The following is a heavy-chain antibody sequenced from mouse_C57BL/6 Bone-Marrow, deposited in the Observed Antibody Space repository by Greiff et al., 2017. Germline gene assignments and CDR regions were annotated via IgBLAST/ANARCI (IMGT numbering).Heavy chain of an antibody. V-gene: IGHV1-20*01. D-gene: IGHD1-1*01. CDR3: ARGATVVAFYYFDY. J-gene: IGHJ2*01. CDR2: INPYNGDT. Sequence: EVHLVESGPELVKPGDSVKISCKASGYSFTGYFMNWVMQSHGKSLEWIGRINPYNGDTFYNQKFKGKATLTVDKSSSTAHMELRSLTSEDSAVYYCARGATVVAFYYFDYWGQGTTLTVSS. CDR1: GYSFTGYF.